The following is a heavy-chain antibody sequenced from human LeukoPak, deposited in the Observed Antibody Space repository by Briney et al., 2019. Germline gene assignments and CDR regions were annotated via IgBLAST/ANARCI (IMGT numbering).Heavy chain of an antibody. CDR3: AKSIAVAGTIYYFDY. Sequence: GGSLRLSCAASGFTFSSYAMSWVRQAPGKGLEWVSAISGSGGSTYYADSVKGRFTISRVNSKNTLYLQMNSLRAEDTAVYYCAKSIAVAGTIYYFDYWGQGTLVTVSS. CDR2: ISGSGGST. J-gene: IGHJ4*02. V-gene: IGHV3-23*01. CDR1: GFTFSSYA. D-gene: IGHD6-19*01.